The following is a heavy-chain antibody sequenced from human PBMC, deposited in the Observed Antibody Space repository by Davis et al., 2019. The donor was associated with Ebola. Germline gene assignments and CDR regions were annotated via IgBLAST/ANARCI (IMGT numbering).Heavy chain of an antibody. V-gene: IGHV3-11*04. CDR1: GFTFSDDY. CDR3: ARDERYTFDY. Sequence: GGSLRLSCAASGFTFSDDYMNWIRQAPGKGLEWVSYISGSGSTTYYADSVKGRFTISRDNSKNTLYLQMNSLRAEDTAVYYCARDERYTFDYWGQGNLVTVSS. J-gene: IGHJ4*02. CDR2: ISGSGSTT. D-gene: IGHD1-1*01.